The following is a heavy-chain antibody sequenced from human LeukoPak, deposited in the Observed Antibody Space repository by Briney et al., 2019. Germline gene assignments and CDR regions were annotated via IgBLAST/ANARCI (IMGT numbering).Heavy chain of an antibody. CDR2: ISSSSSYI. CDR1: GFTFSSYS. J-gene: IGHJ4*02. Sequence: PGGSLRLSCAASGFTFSSYSMNWVRQAPGKGLEWVSSISSSSSYIYYADSVKGRFTISRDNAKNSLYLQMNSLRAEDTAVYYCARRRFIRGPDVVNPFEYWGQGTLVTVSS. V-gene: IGHV3-21*01. D-gene: IGHD3-16*01. CDR3: ARRRFIRGPDVVNPFEY.